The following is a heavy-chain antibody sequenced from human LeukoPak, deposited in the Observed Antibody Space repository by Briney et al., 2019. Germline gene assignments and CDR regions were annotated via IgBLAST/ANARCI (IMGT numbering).Heavy chain of an antibody. V-gene: IGHV3-23*01. CDR2: ISASGSST. Sequence: GGSLRLSCAASGLTFSSYSMSWVRQAPGKGLYWVSGISASGSSTCYADSVKGRFTISRDNSKNTLYLQMNSLRAEDTAVYYCAKDAAGPEYWGQGTLVTVSS. CDR1: GLTFSSYS. CDR3: AKDAAGPEY. D-gene: IGHD6-13*01. J-gene: IGHJ4*02.